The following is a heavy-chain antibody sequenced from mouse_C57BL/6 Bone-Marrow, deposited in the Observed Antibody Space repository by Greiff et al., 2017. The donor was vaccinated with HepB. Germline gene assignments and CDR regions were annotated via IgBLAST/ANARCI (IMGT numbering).Heavy chain of an antibody. CDR2: IYPGDGDT. V-gene: IGHV1-82*01. CDR1: GYAFSSSW. CDR3: AKPHYSGGAACFAY. D-gene: IGHD1-1*01. Sequence: QVQLQQSGPELVKPGASVKISCKASGYAFSSSWMNWVKQRPGKGLEWIGRIYPGDGDTNYNGKFKGKATLTADKSSSTAYMQLSSLTSEDSAVYFCAKPHYSGGAACFAYWGQGTLVTVSA. J-gene: IGHJ3*01.